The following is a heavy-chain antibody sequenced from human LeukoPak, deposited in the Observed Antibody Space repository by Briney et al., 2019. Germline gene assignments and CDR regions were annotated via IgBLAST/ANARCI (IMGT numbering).Heavy chain of an antibody. CDR2: IYYSGST. J-gene: IGHJ4*02. D-gene: IGHD4-11*01. CDR3: ARQKMTTVTPFDY. Sequence: PSETLSLTCPVSGGSISSSSYYWGWIRQPPGKGLEWIGSIYYSGSTYYNPSLKSRVTISVDTSKNQFSLKLSSVTAADTAVYYCARQKMTTVTPFDYWGQGTLVTVSS. CDR1: GGSISSSSYY. V-gene: IGHV4-39*01.